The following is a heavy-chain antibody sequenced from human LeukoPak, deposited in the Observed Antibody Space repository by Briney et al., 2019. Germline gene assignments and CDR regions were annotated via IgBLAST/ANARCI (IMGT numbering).Heavy chain of an antibody. CDR3: ARAAYDSNGYTANHDY. CDR2: LYSDGST. D-gene: IGHD3-22*01. V-gene: IGHV3-53*01. J-gene: IGHJ4*02. Sequence: GGSLRLSCAASGFTVSSNYMSWVRQAPGKGLEWVSVLYSDGSTYYADSVKGRFTISRDNCKNTLYLQMNNLRAEDTAVYYCARAAYDSNGYTANHDYWGQGTLVTVSS. CDR1: GFTVSSNY.